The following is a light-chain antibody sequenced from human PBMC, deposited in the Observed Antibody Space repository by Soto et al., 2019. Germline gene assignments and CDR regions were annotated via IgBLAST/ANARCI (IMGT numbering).Light chain of an antibody. Sequence: DIVMTQSPDSLAVSLGERATINCKSSQSVLYSSNNKNYLAWYQQRPGQPPKLLIYCASTREAVVPDRVSGSGSGTDFTLTITSLQAEDVAVYYCQQYESTPPTFCQGTKLAIK. J-gene: IGKJ2*01. CDR3: QQYESTPPT. V-gene: IGKV4-1*01. CDR1: QSVLYSSNNKNY. CDR2: CAS.